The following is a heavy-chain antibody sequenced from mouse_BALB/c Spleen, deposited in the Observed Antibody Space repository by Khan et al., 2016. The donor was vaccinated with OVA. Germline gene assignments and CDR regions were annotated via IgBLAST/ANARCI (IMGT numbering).Heavy chain of an antibody. Sequence: LQQSGPELMKPGASVRILCKASGYSFTTYYIHWLMQSHGKSLDWIGYIYPFSGGTTYNQKFKGKATLTVDKSSSTAYIHLSTLTSEDSAVYYCTRHGYFAWFTYWGQGTLVTGSA. CDR3: TRHGYFAWFTY. D-gene: IGHD2-3*01. V-gene: IGHV1S135*01. CDR2: IYPFSGGT. CDR1: GYSFTTYY. J-gene: IGHJ3*01.